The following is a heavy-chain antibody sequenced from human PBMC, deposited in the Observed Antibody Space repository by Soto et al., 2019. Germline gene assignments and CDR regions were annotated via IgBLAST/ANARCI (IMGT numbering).Heavy chain of an antibody. D-gene: IGHD1-1*01. CDR2: IIPIFGTA. CDR3: ARDKPPNSPPWSMDV. V-gene: IGHV1-69*01. CDR1: GGTFSSYA. Sequence: QVQLVQSGAEVKKPGSSVKVSCKASGGTFSSYAISWVRQAPGQGLEWKGGIIPIFGTANYAQKFQGRVTIPADESTSTAYMELSSLRSEDTAVYYCARDKPPNSPPWSMDVWGQGTTVPVSS. J-gene: IGHJ6*02.